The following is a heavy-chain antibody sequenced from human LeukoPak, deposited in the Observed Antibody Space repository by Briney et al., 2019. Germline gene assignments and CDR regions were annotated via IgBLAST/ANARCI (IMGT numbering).Heavy chain of an antibody. D-gene: IGHD7-27*01. Sequence: GGSLRLSCAASGFTFSSYSMNWVRQAPGKGLEWVSSISSSSSYIYYADSVKGRFTISRDNAKNSLYLQMNSLRAEDTAMYYCAREEGGKLGIDYYFDYWGQGTLVTASS. CDR1: GFTFSSYS. V-gene: IGHV3-21*06. CDR3: AREEGGKLGIDYYFDY. CDR2: ISSSSSYI. J-gene: IGHJ4*02.